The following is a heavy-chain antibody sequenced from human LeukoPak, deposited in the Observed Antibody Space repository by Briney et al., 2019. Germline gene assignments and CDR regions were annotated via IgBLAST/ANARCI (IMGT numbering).Heavy chain of an antibody. V-gene: IGHV3-48*03. CDR3: ARSPGLNDYDSSGYTYFDY. D-gene: IGHD3-22*01. Sequence: GGSLRLSCAASGFTFSSYEMNWVRQAPGKGLEWISYISGSSSNIYYADSVKGRFTISRDNSKNSLYLQMNSLRTEDTALYYCARSPGLNDYDSSGYTYFDYWGQGNLVTVSS. J-gene: IGHJ4*02. CDR2: ISGSSSNI. CDR1: GFTFSSYE.